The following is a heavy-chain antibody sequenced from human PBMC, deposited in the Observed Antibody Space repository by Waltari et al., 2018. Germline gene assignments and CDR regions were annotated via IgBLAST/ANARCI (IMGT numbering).Heavy chain of an antibody. CDR2: IKDSGDNT. J-gene: IGHJ5*02. Sequence: EAQVLESGGGLVQPGGSLRLSCAASGFTFSSHSMSWVRQAPGKGVEWVATIKDSGDNTQYADSVKGRFTISRDNAKDTLYLQMNSLRAEDTALYYCARVGGWGSLPSGSWGQGTLVTVSS. CDR1: GFTFSSHS. D-gene: IGHD6-19*01. V-gene: IGHV3-23*01. CDR3: ARVGGWGSLPSGS.